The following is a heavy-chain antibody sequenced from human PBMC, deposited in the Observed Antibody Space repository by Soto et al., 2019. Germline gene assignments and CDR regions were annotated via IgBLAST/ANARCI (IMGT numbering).Heavy chain of an antibody. J-gene: IGHJ3*02. Sequence: QLQLQESGSGLVKPSQTLSLTCAVSGGSISSGGYSWSWIRQPPGKGLEWIGYIYHSGSTYYNPSLQSRVTISVDRSKNQFSLKLSSVTAADTAVYYCARDGALTGDAFDIWGQGTMVTVSS. CDR3: ARDGALTGDAFDI. CDR1: GGSISSGGYS. CDR2: IYHSGST. D-gene: IGHD7-27*01. V-gene: IGHV4-30-2*01.